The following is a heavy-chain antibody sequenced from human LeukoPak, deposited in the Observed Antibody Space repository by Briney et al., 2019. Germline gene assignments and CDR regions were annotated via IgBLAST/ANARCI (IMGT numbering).Heavy chain of an antibody. D-gene: IGHD3-22*01. V-gene: IGHV3-74*01. J-gene: IGHJ4*02. Sequence: GGSLRLSCAASGFTISPYWMHWVRQAPGKGLEWVSRISPDGTTTASADSVKGRFTISRDNAKNTLYLQLNSLSAEDTALYYCAKSPAYYYDSSGYSLWGQGTLVTVSS. CDR2: ISPDGTTT. CDR1: GFTISPYW. CDR3: AKSPAYYYDSSGYSL.